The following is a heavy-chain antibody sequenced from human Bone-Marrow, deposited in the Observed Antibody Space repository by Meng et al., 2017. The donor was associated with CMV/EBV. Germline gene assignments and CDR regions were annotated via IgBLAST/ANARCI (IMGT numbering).Heavy chain of an antibody. Sequence: GESLKISCAASGFTFNSYEMNWVRQAPGKGLEWVSYISSSGNNIYYADSVKGRFTISRDNAKNSLYLQMNSLRAEDTALYHCLRDYDFWSRGGYWGQGTLVTVSS. CDR1: GFTFNSYE. J-gene: IGHJ4*02. D-gene: IGHD3-3*01. CDR3: LRDYDFWSRGGY. CDR2: ISSSGNNI. V-gene: IGHV3-48*03.